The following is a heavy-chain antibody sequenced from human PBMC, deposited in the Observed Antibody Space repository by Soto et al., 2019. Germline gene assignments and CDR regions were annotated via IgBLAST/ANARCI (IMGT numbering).Heavy chain of an antibody. CDR2: ISNDGGNE. Sequence: QVQLVESGGGVVQPGRSLRLSSAASGFTFSSSAMHWVRQAPGKGLEWVAVISNDGGNEYYADSVKGRFTISRDNSKNTLYLHMNSLRAEDTDVYYCARNRDGYDGYYYWGQGALVTVSS. CDR1: GFTFSSSA. CDR3: ARNRDGYDGYYY. D-gene: IGHD5-12*01. V-gene: IGHV3-30-3*01. J-gene: IGHJ4*02.